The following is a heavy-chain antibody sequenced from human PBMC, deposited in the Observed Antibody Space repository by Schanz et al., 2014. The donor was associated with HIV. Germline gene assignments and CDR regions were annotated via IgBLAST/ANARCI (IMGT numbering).Heavy chain of an antibody. CDR2: MNPNSGNT. J-gene: IGHJ4*02. CDR1: GYTFINYD. V-gene: IGHV1-8*01. D-gene: IGHD1-26*01. CDR3: ASLVGATGLELDY. Sequence: QVQLVQSGAEVKKPGASVKVSCKASGYTFINYDIHWVRQASGLGLEWMGWMNPNSGNTGYAQKFQGRVTMTRNTSISTAYMELSSLRSEDTAVYYCASLVGATGLELDYWGQGTLVTVSS.